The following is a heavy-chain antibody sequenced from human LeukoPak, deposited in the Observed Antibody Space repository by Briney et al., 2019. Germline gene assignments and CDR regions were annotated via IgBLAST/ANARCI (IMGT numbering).Heavy chain of an antibody. CDR3: ARGLSPRVWGSYRYTP. J-gene: IGHJ5*02. D-gene: IGHD3-16*02. CDR2: INHSGST. Sequence: SETLSLTCAVYGGSFSGYYWSWIRQPPGKGLGWIGEINHSGSTNYNPSLKSRVTISVDTSKNQFSLKLSSVTAADTAVYYCARGLSPRVWGSYRYTPWGQGTLVTVSS. CDR1: GGSFSGYY. V-gene: IGHV4-34*01.